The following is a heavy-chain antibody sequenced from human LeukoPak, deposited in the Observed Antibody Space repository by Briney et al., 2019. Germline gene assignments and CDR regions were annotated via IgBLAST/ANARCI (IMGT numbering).Heavy chain of an antibody. Sequence: PGGSLRLSCSASGFTFSSYWMHWVRQVPGKGLVWVSRINSNGGSTNYADSVKGRFNISRENARNTLYLQMQSLRAEDTAVYYCARGFESSGYSYFAYWGQGTLVTVSS. D-gene: IGHD3-22*01. V-gene: IGHV3-74*01. CDR1: GFTFSSYW. J-gene: IGHJ4*02. CDR2: INSNGGST. CDR3: ARGFESSGYSYFAY.